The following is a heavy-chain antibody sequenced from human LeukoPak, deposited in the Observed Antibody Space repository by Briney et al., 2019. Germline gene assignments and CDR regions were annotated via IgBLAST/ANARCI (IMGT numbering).Heavy chain of an antibody. CDR1: GFTLDDYA. J-gene: IGHJ1*01. V-gene: IGHV3-9*01. Sequence: GRSLRLSCAASGFTLDDYAMHWVRQAPGKGLEWVSGISWNSGSICYADSVKGRFTISRDNAKNSLYLQMNSLRAEDTALYYCAKDEDVNSSRRGLWLSRFGSNNLFQHWGQGTLVTVSS. CDR2: ISWNSGSI. D-gene: IGHD6-19*01. CDR3: AKDEDVNSSRRGLWLSRFGSNNLFQH.